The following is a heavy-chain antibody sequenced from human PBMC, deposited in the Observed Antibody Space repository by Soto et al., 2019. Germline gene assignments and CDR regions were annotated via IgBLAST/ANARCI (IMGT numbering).Heavy chain of an antibody. V-gene: IGHV4-59*01. Sequence: SETLSITCTVSGDSISSYYWSWIRQPPGKGLEWIGYIYYSGSTNYNPSLKSRVTISVDTSKNQFSLRLSSVTAADTAVYYCASYDFWSGNWFDPWGQGTLVTVSS. J-gene: IGHJ5*02. D-gene: IGHD3-3*01. CDR1: GDSISSYY. CDR3: ASYDFWSGNWFDP. CDR2: IYYSGST.